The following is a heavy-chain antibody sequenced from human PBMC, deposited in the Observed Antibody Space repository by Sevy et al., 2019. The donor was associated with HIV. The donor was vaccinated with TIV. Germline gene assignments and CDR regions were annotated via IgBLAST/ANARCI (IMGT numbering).Heavy chain of an antibody. CDR1: GFTFDDYA. V-gene: IGHV3-9*01. J-gene: IGHJ4*02. Sequence: GGSLRLYCAASGFTFDDYAMQWVRQAPGKGLEWVYGISWNSGSIGYADSVKGRFTISRDNAKNSLYLQMNSLRAEDTALYYCAKGLSRITIVALDYWGQGTLVTVSS. CDR3: AKGLSRITIVALDY. D-gene: IGHD2-15*01. CDR2: ISWNSGSI.